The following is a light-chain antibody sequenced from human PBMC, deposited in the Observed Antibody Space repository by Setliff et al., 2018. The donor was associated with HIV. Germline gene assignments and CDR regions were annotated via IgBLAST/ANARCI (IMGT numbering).Light chain of an antibody. CDR1: KIGSKS. CDR2: DDN. CDR3: QVWGSSSDHHV. V-gene: IGLV3-21*03. J-gene: IGLJ1*01. Sequence: SYELTQPPSVSVAPGKTARITCGGNKIGSKSVHWYQQKPGQAPVLVVYDDNDRPSGIPERFSGSNSGNTATLTISRVEAGDEADYYCQVWGSSSDHHVFGTGTKVTVL.